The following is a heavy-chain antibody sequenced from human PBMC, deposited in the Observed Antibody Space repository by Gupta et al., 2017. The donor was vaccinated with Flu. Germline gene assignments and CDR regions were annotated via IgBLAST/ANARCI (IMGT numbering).Heavy chain of an antibody. V-gene: IGHV3-48*02. CDR2: ITSSSSTI. D-gene: IGHD1-26*01. J-gene: IGHJ4*02. CDR1: GFTFSNFN. CDR3: ARRGGSSGDGYYFDY. Sequence: EVQLVESGGGLVQPGGSLRLSCAASGFTFSNFNMKWVRQAPGKGLEWVSYITSSSSTIYYADSVKGRFTISRDNAKNSLYLQMNSLRDQDTAVYYCARRGGSSGDGYYFDYWGQGTLVTVSS.